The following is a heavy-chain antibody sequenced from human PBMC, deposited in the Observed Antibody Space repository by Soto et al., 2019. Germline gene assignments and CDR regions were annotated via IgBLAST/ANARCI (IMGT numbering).Heavy chain of an antibody. Sequence: QVQLVESGGGVVQPGRSLRLSCAASGFSFSTYAMHWVRQAPGKGLEWVAVISYDGDHKYYTDSVKGRFTISRDNSKNTLHMKRNSRRGEDTAVYYCVRDPAPQHKDNFSGDFHFDYWGQGTLFTVSS. CDR2: ISYDGDHK. V-gene: IGHV3-30-3*01. D-gene: IGHD2-21*01. CDR3: VRDPAPQHKDNFSGDFHFDY. CDR1: GFSFSTYA. J-gene: IGHJ4*02.